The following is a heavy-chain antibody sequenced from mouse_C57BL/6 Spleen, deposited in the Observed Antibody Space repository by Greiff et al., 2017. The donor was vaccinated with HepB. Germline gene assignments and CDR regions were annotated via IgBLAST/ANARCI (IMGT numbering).Heavy chain of an antibody. CDR1: GYTFTSYG. J-gene: IGHJ2*01. V-gene: IGHV1-81*01. Sequence: QVQLQQSGAELARPGASVKLSCKASGYTFTSYGISWVKQRTGQGLEWIGEIYPRSGNTYYNEKFKGKATLTADKPSSTAYMQLSSLTSEDSAVYYCARSSYDYLDYWGQGTTLTVSS. CDR3: ARSSYDYLDY. CDR2: IYPRSGNT. D-gene: IGHD2-3*01.